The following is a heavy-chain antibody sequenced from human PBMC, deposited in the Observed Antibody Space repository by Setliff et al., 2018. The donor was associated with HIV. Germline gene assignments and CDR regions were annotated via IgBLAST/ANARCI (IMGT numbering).Heavy chain of an antibody. D-gene: IGHD2-8*02. Sequence: SETLSLTCKVSGGSFDYYYWTRIRQSAGKGLEWIGRIHTTGSANYNPSLESRVTMSVDTSTNQFSLKVTSVTAADTAVYYCARELDRTGYFHQALDHWGRGSLVTVSS. CDR1: GGSFDYYY. J-gene: IGHJ4*02. CDR2: IHTTGSA. V-gene: IGHV4-4*07. CDR3: ARELDRTGYFHQALDH.